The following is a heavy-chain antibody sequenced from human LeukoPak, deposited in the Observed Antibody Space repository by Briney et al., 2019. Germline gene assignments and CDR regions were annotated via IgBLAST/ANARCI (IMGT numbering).Heavy chain of an antibody. CDR1: GDSISSSTYY. CDR3: ARDLRAVAGGYYFDY. CDR2: IYYNGRT. D-gene: IGHD6-19*01. J-gene: IGHJ4*02. Sequence: SETLSLTCTVSGDSISSSTYYWGWIRQPPGKGLEWIRSIYYNGRTYYSPSLKSRVTISIDTSNQFSLRLDSMTAADTAVYYCARDLRAVAGGYYFDYWGQGTLVTVSS. V-gene: IGHV4-39*07.